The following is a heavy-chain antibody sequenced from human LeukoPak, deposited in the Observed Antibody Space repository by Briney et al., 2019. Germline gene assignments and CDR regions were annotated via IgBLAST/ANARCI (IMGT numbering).Heavy chain of an antibody. V-gene: IGHV3-23*01. CDR2: IGGSGGRT. Sequence: GGSLRLSCAASGFTFKSYAMNWVRQAPGKGLEWVSSIGGSGGRTYYADSITGRFSISRDNSKNMVYLQMNSLRAADTAVYYCAKGRIAVALYYGMDVWGQGTTVTVFS. D-gene: IGHD6-19*01. J-gene: IGHJ6*02. CDR3: AKGRIAVALYYGMDV. CDR1: GFTFKSYA.